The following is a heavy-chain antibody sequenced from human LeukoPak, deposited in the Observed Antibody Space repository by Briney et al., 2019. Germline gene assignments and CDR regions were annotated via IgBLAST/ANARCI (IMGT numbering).Heavy chain of an antibody. V-gene: IGHV3-7*03. D-gene: IGHD2-15*01. CDR2: IKQGGSEK. J-gene: IGHJ5*02. CDR3: ARDRYCSGGTCYSAAWFDP. Sequence: GGSLRLSCSASGFSFSNYAMYWVRQAPGKGLEWVANIKQGGSEKYYVDSVKGRFTISRDNAKNSLYLQMNSLRAEDTAVYYCARDRYCSGGTCYSAAWFDPWGQGTLVTVSS. CDR1: GFSFSNYA.